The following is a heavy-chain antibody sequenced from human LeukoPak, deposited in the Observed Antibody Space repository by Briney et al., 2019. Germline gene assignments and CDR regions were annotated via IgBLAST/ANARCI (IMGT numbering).Heavy chain of an antibody. CDR3: ARFALKTPPTD. V-gene: IGHV3-21*01. J-gene: IGHJ4*02. Sequence: PGGSLRLSCAASGFTFSTYSMNWVRQAPGKGLEWVSSISSSSTYIYYADSVKGRFSISRDNAKNSLFLQMNSLRAEDTAVYYCARFALKTPPTDWGQGTLVTVSS. CDR2: ISSSSTYI. CDR1: GFTFSTYS.